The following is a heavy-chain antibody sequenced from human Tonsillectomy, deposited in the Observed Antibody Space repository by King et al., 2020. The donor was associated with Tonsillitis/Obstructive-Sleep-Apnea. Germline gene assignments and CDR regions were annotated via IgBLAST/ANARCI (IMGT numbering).Heavy chain of an antibody. CDR3: ATLGLGIGADYFDY. CDR1: GGSISSSDYY. D-gene: IGHD7-27*01. Sequence: QLQESGPGLVKPSETLSLTCIVSGGSISSSDYYWGWIRQPPGKGLEWIGSINYRGNTYYNPSLKSPVTIYVDTSKSHFSLKLNSVTAADTAVYYCATLGLGIGADYFDYWGQGTLVTVSS. J-gene: IGHJ4*02. CDR2: INYRGNT. V-gene: IGHV4-39*02.